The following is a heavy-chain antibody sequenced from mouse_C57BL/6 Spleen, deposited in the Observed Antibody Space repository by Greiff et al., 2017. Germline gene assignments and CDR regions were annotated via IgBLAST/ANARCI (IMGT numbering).Heavy chain of an antibody. Sequence: EVMLVESGGGLVQPGGSLSLSCAASGFTFTDYYMSWVRQPPGKALEWLGFIRNKANGYTTEYSASVKGRFTISRDNSQSILYLQMNALRAEDSATYYCARSVFYAMDYWGQGTSVTVSS. J-gene: IGHJ4*01. CDR3: ARSVFYAMDY. CDR1: GFTFTDYY. V-gene: IGHV7-3*01. CDR2: IRNKANGYTT.